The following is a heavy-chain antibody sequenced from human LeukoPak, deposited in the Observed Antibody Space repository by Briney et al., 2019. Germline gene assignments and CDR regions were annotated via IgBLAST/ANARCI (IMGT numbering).Heavy chain of an antibody. CDR2: ISYDGSNK. J-gene: IGHJ5*02. CDR1: GFTFSSYG. V-gene: IGHV3-30*18. Sequence: PGGSLRLSCAASGFTFSSYGMHWVRQAPGKGLEWVAVISYDGSNKYYADSVKGRFTISRDNSKNTLYLQMNSLRAEDTAVYYCAKIFDPWGQGTLVTVSS. CDR3: AKIFDP.